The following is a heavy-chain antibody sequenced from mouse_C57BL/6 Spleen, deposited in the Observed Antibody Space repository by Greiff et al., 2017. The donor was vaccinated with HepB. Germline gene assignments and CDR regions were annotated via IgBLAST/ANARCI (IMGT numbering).Heavy chain of an antibody. V-gene: IGHV1-15*01. J-gene: IGHJ1*03. CDR2: IDPETGGT. D-gene: IGHD1-1*01. Sequence: SGAELVRPGASVTLSCKASGYTFTDYEMHWVKQTPVHGLEWIGAIDPETGGTAYNQKFKGKAILTADKSSSTAYMELRSLTSEDSAVYYCTRGLITTVVATDWYFDVWGTGTTVTVSS. CDR3: TRGLITTVVATDWYFDV. CDR1: GYTFTDYE.